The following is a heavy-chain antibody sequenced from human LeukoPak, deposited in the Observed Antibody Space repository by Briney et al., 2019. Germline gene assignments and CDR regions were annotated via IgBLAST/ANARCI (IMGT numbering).Heavy chain of an antibody. Sequence: GASVKVSCKASGYTFSGYYIHWVRQAPGQGLEWMGWINPNTGGTNFAQNFQGRATMTTVTSISTAYMELSRLRSDDTAVYYCARVVDILTGHDTALDYWGQGTLVTVSS. CDR2: INPNTGGT. J-gene: IGHJ4*02. D-gene: IGHD3-9*01. CDR1: GYTFSGYY. CDR3: ARVVDILTGHDTALDY. V-gene: IGHV1-2*02.